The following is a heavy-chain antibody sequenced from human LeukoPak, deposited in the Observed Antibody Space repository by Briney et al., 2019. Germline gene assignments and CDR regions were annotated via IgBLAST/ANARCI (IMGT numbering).Heavy chain of an antibody. CDR1: GVSVSSAGYS. V-gene: IGHV4-30-2*01. CDR2: FFHTGNT. Sequence: SETLSLTCAVSGVSVSSAGYSWSWIRQPPGRGLECIGYFFHTGNTYYNPSLESRVTISLDRSRNQFSLKLSSVTAADTAVYYCAKFTVTTSGYTFDIWGQGTMVTVSS. CDR3: AKFTVTTSGYTFDI. J-gene: IGHJ3*02. D-gene: IGHD4-17*01.